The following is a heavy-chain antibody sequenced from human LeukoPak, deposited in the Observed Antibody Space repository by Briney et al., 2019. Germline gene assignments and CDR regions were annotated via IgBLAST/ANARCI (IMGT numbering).Heavy chain of an antibody. J-gene: IGHJ6*03. Sequence: PSETLSLTCSASGDSISSHYWSWIRQPPGKGLEWIGYIYYGGSTNYNTILKSRVTISMDTSKSQFSLELSSVTAADTAVYCCARVGGCRSTSCSWKYYNYYMDVWGKGTTVTVSS. CDR2: IYYGGST. CDR3: ARVGGCRSTSCSWKYYNYYMDV. CDR1: GDSISSHY. D-gene: IGHD2-2*01. V-gene: IGHV4-59*11.